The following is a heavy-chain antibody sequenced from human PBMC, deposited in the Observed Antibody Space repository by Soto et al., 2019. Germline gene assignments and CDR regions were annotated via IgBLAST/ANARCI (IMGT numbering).Heavy chain of an antibody. V-gene: IGHV1-18*04. CDR1: GYTFTSYG. Sequence: QVQLVQSGAEVKKPGASVKVSCKASGYTFTSYGISWVRQAPGQGLEWMGWISAYHGNTNYAQKLQGRDTMTTDTSTSTAYMELRSLRSDDTAVYYCARASCSGSYRYYYYGMDVWGQGTTVTVSS. CDR3: ARASCSGSYRYYYYGMDV. D-gene: IGHD3-10*02. J-gene: IGHJ6*02. CDR2: ISAYHGNT.